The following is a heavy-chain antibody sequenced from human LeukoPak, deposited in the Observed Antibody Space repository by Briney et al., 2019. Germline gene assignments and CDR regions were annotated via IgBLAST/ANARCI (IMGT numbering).Heavy chain of an antibody. CDR3: ARDQLGGAPGYYYYYYGMDV. Sequence: SETLSLTCTVSGGSISSYYWSWIRQPPGKGLEWIGYIYYSGSTYYNPSLKSRVTISVDTSKNQFSLKLSSVTAADTAVYYCARDQLGGAPGYYYYYYGMDVWGQGTTVTVSS. CDR2: IYYSGST. J-gene: IGHJ6*02. D-gene: IGHD2-21*01. V-gene: IGHV4-59*12. CDR1: GGSISSYY.